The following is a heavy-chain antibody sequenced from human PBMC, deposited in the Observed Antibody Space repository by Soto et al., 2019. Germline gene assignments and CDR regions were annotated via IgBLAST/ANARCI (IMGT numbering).Heavy chain of an antibody. CDR3: ERGGGVGVAGSAAFDM. D-gene: IGHD3-3*01. Sequence: QLHLVQSGAVVKKPGASVTVSCSASGYPVTAYYMHWVRQAPGRGLEWMGGINPATGAAKYTQTYRGRVTMPRDTPPRTVFMELSGLTSEDPAVFSCERGGGVGVAGSAAFDMWGQGTLVTVSS. CDR2: INPATGAA. V-gene: IGHV1-2*02. J-gene: IGHJ3*02. CDR1: GYPVTAYY.